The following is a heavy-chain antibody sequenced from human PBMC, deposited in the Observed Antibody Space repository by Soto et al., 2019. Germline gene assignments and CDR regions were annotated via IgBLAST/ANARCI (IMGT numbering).Heavy chain of an antibody. J-gene: IGHJ6*01. CDR3: ARDWGYGSGSSVNQHLDYG. CDR2: INYDASEK. D-gene: IGHD3-10*01. CDR1: GFNFGSYW. Sequence: GGSLRLSCAASGFNFGSYWMSWARPAPGKGPECVATINYDASEKKYLDSVKGRFTMSRDNAKNYIYLHMASRRACDTAVYYCARDWGYGSGSSVNQHLDYG. V-gene: IGHV3-7*01.